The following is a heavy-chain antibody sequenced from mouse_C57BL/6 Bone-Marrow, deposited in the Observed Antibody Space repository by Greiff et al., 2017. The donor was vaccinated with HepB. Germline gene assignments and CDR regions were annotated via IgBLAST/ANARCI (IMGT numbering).Heavy chain of an antibody. D-gene: IGHD2-3*01. CDR2: IHPNSGST. V-gene: IGHV1-64*01. CDR3: ARLSLYDGYYDYAMDY. J-gene: IGHJ4*01. CDR1: GYTFTSYW. Sequence: QVQLQQPGAELVKPGASVKLSCKDSGYTFTSYWMHWVKQRPGQGLEWIGMIHPNSGSTNYNEKFKSKATLTVDKSSSTAYMQLSSLTSEDSAVYYCARLSLYDGYYDYAMDYWGQGTSVTVSS.